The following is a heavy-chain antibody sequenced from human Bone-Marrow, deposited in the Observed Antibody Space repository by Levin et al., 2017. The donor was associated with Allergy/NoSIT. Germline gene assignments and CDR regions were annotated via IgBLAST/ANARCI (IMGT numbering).Heavy chain of an antibody. CDR3: ARDLRGATIHNRRRQVGIVD. J-gene: IGHJ4*02. D-gene: IGHD5-24*01. V-gene: IGHV3-33*01. CDR2: IWYDGSNK. Sequence: PGGSLRLSCAASGFTFSSYGMHWVRQAPGKGLEWVAVIWYDGSNKYYADSVKGRFTISRDNSKNTLYLQMNSLRAEDTAVYYCARDLRGATIHNRRRQVGIVDWGQGTLVTVSS. CDR1: GFTFSSYG.